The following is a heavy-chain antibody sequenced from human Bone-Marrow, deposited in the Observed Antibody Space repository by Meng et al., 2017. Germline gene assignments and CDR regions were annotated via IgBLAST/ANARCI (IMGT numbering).Heavy chain of an antibody. V-gene: IGHV3-21*01. CDR3: ASASQLDPVDDY. Sequence: GESLKISCTASGFTFGDYAMSWFRQAPGKGLEWVSSISSSSSYIYYADSVKGRFTISRDNAKNSLYLQMNSLRAEDTAVYYCASASQLDPVDDYWGQGTLVTVSS. CDR1: GFTFGDYA. CDR2: ISSSSSYI. J-gene: IGHJ4*02. D-gene: IGHD1-1*01.